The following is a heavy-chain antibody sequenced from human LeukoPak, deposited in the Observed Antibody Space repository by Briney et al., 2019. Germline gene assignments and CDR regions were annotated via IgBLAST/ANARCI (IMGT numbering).Heavy chain of an antibody. J-gene: IGHJ4*02. CDR1: GGSISSSSYY. V-gene: IGHV4-39*01. CDR2: IYYSGST. CDR3: ARQNYDSSGPRAYYFDY. Sequence: PSGTLSLTCTVSGGSISSSSYYWGWIRQPPGKGLEWIGSIYYSGSTYYNPSLKSRVTISVDTSKNQFSLKLSSVTAADTAVYYCARQNYDSSGPRAYYFDYWGQGTLVTVSS. D-gene: IGHD3-22*01.